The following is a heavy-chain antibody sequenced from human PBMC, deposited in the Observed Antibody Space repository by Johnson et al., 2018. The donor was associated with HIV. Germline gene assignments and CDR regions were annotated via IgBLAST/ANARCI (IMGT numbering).Heavy chain of an antibody. CDR1: GFTFRIYD. V-gene: IGHV3-30*02. CDR2: IRSDGVNK. J-gene: IGHJ3*01. D-gene: IGHD3-3*01. Sequence: QVQLVESGGGLVQPGGSLRLSCAASGFTFRIYDMQWVRQAPGKGLEWLAYIRSDGVNKQYNDSVQGRFTISRDNSKNTVYLQMNSLRDEDTSVYYCTVWRWGWSGQEPFDVWGPGTMVTVSS. CDR3: TVWRWGWSGQEPFDV.